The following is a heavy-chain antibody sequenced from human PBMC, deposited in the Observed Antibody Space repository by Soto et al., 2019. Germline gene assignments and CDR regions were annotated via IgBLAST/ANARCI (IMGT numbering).Heavy chain of an antibody. Sequence: GGSLRLSCAASGFTFSSYEMNWVRQAPGKGLEWVSYISSSGTNIYYADSVKGRFTVSRDNAKSSLYLQMESLRADDAATYYCARDRPVQYSDSSGYFDYWGQGVLVTVSS. V-gene: IGHV3-48*03. D-gene: IGHD3-22*01. CDR1: GFTFSSYE. CDR3: ARDRPVQYSDSSGYFDY. J-gene: IGHJ4*02. CDR2: ISSSGTNI.